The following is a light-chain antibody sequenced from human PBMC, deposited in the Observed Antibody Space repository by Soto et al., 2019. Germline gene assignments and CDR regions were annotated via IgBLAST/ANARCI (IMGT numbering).Light chain of an antibody. CDR1: ESLLHSNGYTY. Sequence: DILLTQSPLSLPVTPGEPASISCWSSESLLHSNGYTYLHWYLQRPGQSPQLLIYLGSNRASGVPDRFSGTGSGTDFTLKISRVEAEYVGIYYCMQALQTWTFGQGTRVDIK. CDR2: LGS. J-gene: IGKJ1*01. CDR3: MQALQTWT. V-gene: IGKV2-28*01.